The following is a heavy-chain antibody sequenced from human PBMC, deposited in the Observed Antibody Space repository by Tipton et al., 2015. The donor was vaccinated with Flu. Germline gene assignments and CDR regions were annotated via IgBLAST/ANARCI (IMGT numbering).Heavy chain of an antibody. D-gene: IGHD3-3*01. J-gene: IGHJ4*02. CDR2: ITWNSGNI. CDR3: AKAPIDYDFWSGSYFFEH. V-gene: IGHV3-9*01. CDR1: GFSFDDHA. Sequence: SLRLSCAASGFSFDDHAMRWVRQAPGKGLEWVSGITWNSGNIGYADSVRGRFTISRDNAKNSVYLQMNSLRAEDTALYYCAKAPIDYDFWSGSYFFEHWGQGTLFTVSS.